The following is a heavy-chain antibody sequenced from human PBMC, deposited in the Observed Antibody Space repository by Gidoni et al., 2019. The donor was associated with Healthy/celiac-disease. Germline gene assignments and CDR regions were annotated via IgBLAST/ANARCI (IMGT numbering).Heavy chain of an antibody. Sequence: QVQLQESGPGLVKPSETLSLTCTVSGGSVRSGSYYWSWIRQPPGKGLEWIGYIYYSGSTNYNPSLKSRVTISVDTSKNQFSLKLSSVTAADTAVYYCASNMGAAAGRVGFDYWGQGTLVTVSS. CDR2: IYYSGST. CDR3: ASNMGAAAGRVGFDY. J-gene: IGHJ4*02. V-gene: IGHV4-61*01. CDR1: GGSVRSGSYY. D-gene: IGHD6-13*01.